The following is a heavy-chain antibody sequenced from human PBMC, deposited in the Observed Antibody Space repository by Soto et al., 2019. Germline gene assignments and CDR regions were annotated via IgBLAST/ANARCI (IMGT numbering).Heavy chain of an antibody. CDR3: ARGGEVLDY. Sequence: QVQLVESGGGVVRPGTSLTLSCTGSGFAFGGFGIHWVRQTPGKGLEWLAMTSSDGSNKYLADSVKGRFTVSRDMSRTMVFLQMDNLRLEDTAVYYCARGGEVLDYWGRGALVTVSS. J-gene: IGHJ4*02. CDR2: TSSDGSNK. CDR1: GFAFGGFG. D-gene: IGHD3-16*01. V-gene: IGHV3-30*03.